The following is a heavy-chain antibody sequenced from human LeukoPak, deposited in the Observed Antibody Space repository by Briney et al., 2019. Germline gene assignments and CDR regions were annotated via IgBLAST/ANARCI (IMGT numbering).Heavy chain of an antibody. Sequence: XGSLRLSCAASGFTFSSYAMSWVRQAPGKGLEWVSAISGGGDSTYYADSVKGRFTISRDNSKNTLYLQMNTLRAEDTAMYYCAKYGSSAYPPSDYWGQGTLVTVSS. J-gene: IGHJ4*02. CDR2: ISGGGDST. CDR3: AKYGSSAYPPSDY. CDR1: GFTFSSYA. D-gene: IGHD3-22*01. V-gene: IGHV3-23*01.